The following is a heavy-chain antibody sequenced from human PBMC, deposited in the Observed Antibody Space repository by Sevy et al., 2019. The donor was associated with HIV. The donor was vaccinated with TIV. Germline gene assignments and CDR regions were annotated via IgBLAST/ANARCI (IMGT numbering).Heavy chain of an antibody. CDR3: ARDCNSASCLWGLDV. J-gene: IGHJ6*02. V-gene: IGHV3-23*01. CDR2: ISGSGGST. Sequence: GGSLRLSCAASGFTFSSYAMSWVRQAPGKGLEWVSGISGSGGSTYYADSVKGRFTISRDNSKNTLYLQMNSLRAEDTAVYYCARDCNSASCLWGLDVWGQGTTVTVSS. D-gene: IGHD1-26*01. CDR1: GFTFSSYA.